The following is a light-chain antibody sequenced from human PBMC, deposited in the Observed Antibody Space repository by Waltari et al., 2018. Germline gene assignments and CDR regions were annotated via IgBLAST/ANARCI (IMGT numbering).Light chain of an antibody. V-gene: IGKV3-11*01. J-gene: IGKJ4*01. Sequence: EMLLPHSPATLSLSPGEGATPSCRASENAFKNVAWYQQRPGQAPRLLIYDASNRATGVPDRFDAFGSGTDFTITISSLEPEDFAVYYCQQRNDWPLTFGGGTRVEIK. CDR3: QQRNDWPLT. CDR2: DAS. CDR1: ENAFKN.